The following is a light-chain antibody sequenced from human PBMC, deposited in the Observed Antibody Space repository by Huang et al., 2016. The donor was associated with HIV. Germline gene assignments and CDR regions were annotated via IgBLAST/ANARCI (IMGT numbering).Light chain of an antibody. J-gene: IGKJ2*01. CDR1: QDISNY. Sequence: DIQMTQSPSSLSASVGDRVTITCQASQDISNYLNWYQQKPGKVPKLLIYDASNLETGVPSRFGGSRSGTHFTFTINNLQPEDIATYYCQQYDNLHTFGQGTKLEIK. CDR2: DAS. CDR3: QQYDNLHT. V-gene: IGKV1-33*01.